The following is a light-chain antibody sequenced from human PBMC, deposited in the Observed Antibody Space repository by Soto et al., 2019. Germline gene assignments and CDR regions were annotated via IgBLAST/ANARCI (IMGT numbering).Light chain of an antibody. CDR2: DAS. CDR1: QSVNSN. CDR3: QQSNNWPTT. Sequence: EIVMTQSPATLSVSPGETATLSCRASQSVNSNLAWYQQKPGQAPRLLISDASTRSAGLPARFSGSGSGTEFTLTISSLQSEDVAVYFCQQSNNWPTTFGRGTKVEIK. V-gene: IGKV3-15*01. J-gene: IGKJ1*01.